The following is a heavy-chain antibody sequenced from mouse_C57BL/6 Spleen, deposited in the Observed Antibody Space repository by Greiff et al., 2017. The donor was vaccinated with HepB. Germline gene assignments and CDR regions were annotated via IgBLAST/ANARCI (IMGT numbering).Heavy chain of an antibody. J-gene: IGHJ3*01. CDR2: IRNKANNHAT. D-gene: IGHD3-2*02. Sequence: DVMLVESGGGLVQPGGSMKLSCAASGFTFSDAWMDWVRQSPEKGLEWVAEIRNKANNHATYYAESVKGRFTISRDDSKSSVYLQMNSLRAEDTGIYYCTRRGQLRAWFAYWGQGTLVTVSA. CDR1: GFTFSDAW. CDR3: TRRGQLRAWFAY. V-gene: IGHV6-6*01.